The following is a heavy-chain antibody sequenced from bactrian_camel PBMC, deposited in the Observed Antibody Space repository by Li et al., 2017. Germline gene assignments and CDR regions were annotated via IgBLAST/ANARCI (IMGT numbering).Heavy chain of an antibody. Sequence: HVQLVESGGGPVQAGGSLRLSCAPSTDGYISYQWAWFRQAPGKEREGVSCIHWSGSSTYYADSVKGRFTISRDNAKNTLYLQMNSLKPEDTAMYYCAAGLWTVAGCSQANNWGRGTQVTVS. V-gene: IGHV3S60*01. CDR2: IHWSGSST. D-gene: IGHD3*01. J-gene: IGHJ4*01. CDR1: TDGYISY. CDR3: AAGLWTVAGCSQANN.